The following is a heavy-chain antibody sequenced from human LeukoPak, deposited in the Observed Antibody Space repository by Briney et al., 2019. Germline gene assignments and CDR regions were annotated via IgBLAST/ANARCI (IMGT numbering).Heavy chain of an antibody. Sequence: ASVKVSCQASGGTFSSYAISWVRQAPGQGLEWMGGIIPIFGTANYAQNFQGRVTITADESTSTAYMELSSLRSEDTAVYYCARHRGYDFWSGMDVWGKGTTVTVSS. V-gene: IGHV1-69*13. CDR3: ARHRGYDFWSGMDV. CDR2: IIPIFGTA. D-gene: IGHD3-3*01. CDR1: GGTFSSYA. J-gene: IGHJ6*03.